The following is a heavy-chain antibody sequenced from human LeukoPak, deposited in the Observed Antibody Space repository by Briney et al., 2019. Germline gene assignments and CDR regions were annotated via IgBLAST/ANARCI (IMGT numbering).Heavy chain of an antibody. J-gene: IGHJ4*02. CDR3: ASDGGCGGDCSSLYYFDY. CDR1: GFTFSSYS. D-gene: IGHD2-21*02. Sequence: KSGGSLRLSCAASGFTFSSYSMNWVRQAPGKGLEWVSSISSSSSYIYYADSVKGRFTISRDNAKNSLYLQMNSLRAEDTAVYYCASDGGCGGDCSSLYYFDYWGQGTLVTVSS. CDR2: ISSSSSYI. V-gene: IGHV3-21*01.